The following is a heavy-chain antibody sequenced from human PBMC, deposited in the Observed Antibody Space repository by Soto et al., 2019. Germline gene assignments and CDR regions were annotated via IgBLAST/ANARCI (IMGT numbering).Heavy chain of an antibody. CDR1: GFTFSSYA. CDR3: AKSFANWDYYYYYYMDV. D-gene: IGHD7-27*01. Sequence: GGSLRLSCAASGFTFSSYAMSWVRQAPGKGLEWVSAISVSGGSTYYADSVKGRFTISRDNSKNTLYLQMNSLRAEDTAVYYCAKSFANWDYYYYYYMDVWGKGTTVTVSS. V-gene: IGHV3-23*01. J-gene: IGHJ6*03. CDR2: ISVSGGST.